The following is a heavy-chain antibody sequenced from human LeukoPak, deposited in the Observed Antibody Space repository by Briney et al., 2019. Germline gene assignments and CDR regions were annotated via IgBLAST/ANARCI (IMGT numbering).Heavy chain of an antibody. D-gene: IGHD3-16*01. CDR2: ISSSSGYI. Sequence: GGSLRLSCAASGFTFSTYSMNWVRQAPGKGLEWVSCISSSSGYIYYADSVKGRFTISRDNAKNSLYLQMNSLRAEDTAVYYCAKAETGGFRAFDIWGQGTMVTVSS. CDR1: GFTFSTYS. J-gene: IGHJ3*02. CDR3: AKAETGGFRAFDI. V-gene: IGHV3-21*01.